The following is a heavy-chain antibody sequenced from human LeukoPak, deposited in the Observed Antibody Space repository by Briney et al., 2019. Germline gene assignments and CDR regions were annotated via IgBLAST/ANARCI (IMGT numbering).Heavy chain of an antibody. CDR1: GFTFSSYG. Sequence: GGSLRLSCAASGFTFSSYGMHWVRQAPGKGLEWVSFIRYDGSNKYYADSVKGRFTISRDNSKNTLYLQMNSLRVEDTAVYYCAKDRTLVYYYDSSGYPVREAFDIWGQGTMVTVSS. D-gene: IGHD3-22*01. CDR2: IRYDGSNK. J-gene: IGHJ3*02. CDR3: AKDRTLVYYYDSSGYPVREAFDI. V-gene: IGHV3-30*02.